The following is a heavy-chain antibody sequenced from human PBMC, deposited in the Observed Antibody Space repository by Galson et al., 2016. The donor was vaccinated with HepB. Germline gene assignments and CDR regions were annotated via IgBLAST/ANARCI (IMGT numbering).Heavy chain of an antibody. V-gene: IGHV3-74*01. D-gene: IGHD6-13*01. CDR2: INSDGSSA. J-gene: IGHJ4*02. CDR3: ATVDSTSWYEGAVFDY. CDR1: GTTFSTYW. Sequence: SLRLSCAASGTTFSTYWMHWVRQAPGKGLVWVARINSDGSSATYAEPVRGRFTISRDNTRDTGYPQINSLRVDDTALYFCATVDSTSWYEGAVFDYWGQGTPVTVSS.